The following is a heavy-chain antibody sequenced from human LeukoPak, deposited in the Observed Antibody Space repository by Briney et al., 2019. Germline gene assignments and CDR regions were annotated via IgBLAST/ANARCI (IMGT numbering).Heavy chain of an antibody. J-gene: IGHJ4*02. CDR3: AKDKAQAYYASGSLVL. D-gene: IGHD3-10*01. CDR2: ISSSGSTI. Sequence: GGSLRLSCAASGFTFSSYETNWVRQAPGKGLEWVSYISSSGSTIYYADSVKGRFTISRDNAKNSLYLQMNSLRAEDTALYYCAKDKAQAYYASGSLVLWGQGTLVTVSS. CDR1: GFTFSSYE. V-gene: IGHV3-48*03.